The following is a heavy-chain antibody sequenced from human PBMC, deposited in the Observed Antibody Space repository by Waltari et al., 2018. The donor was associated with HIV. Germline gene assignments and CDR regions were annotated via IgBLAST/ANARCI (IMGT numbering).Heavy chain of an antibody. D-gene: IGHD2-15*01. J-gene: IGHJ6*02. V-gene: IGHV4-34*01. CDR3: ARLRLRRGSRPTSYGRDV. CDR2: INHSGST. CDR1: GGSFSGYY. Sequence: QVQLQQWGAGLLKPSETLSLTCAVYGGSFSGYYWSWIRQPPGKGLEWIGEINHSGSTNYTPSLKSRVIISVDTSKNQFSLKLSSVTAADTAVYYCARLRLRRGSRPTSYGRDVWGQGTTVTVSS.